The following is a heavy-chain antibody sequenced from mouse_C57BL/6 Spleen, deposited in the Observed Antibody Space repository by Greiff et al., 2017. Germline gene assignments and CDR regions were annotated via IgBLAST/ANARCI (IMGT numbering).Heavy chain of an antibody. D-gene: IGHD2-5*01. V-gene: IGHV1-59*01. CDR3: ARRDYSNWDFDY. CDR1: GYTFTSYW. J-gene: IGHJ2*01. CDR2: IDPSDSYT. Sequence: QVQLQQPGAELVRPGPSVKLSCKASGYTFTSYWMHWVKQRPGQGLEWIGVIDPSDSYTNYNQTFKGKATLTVDTSSSTAYMQLSSLTSEDSAVYYCARRDYSNWDFDYWGQGTTLTVSS.